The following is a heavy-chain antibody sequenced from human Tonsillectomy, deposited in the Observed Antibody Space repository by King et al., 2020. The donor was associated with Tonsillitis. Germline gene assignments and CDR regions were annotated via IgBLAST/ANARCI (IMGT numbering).Heavy chain of an antibody. J-gene: IGHJ5*02. CDR2: IYHSGST. Sequence: QLQESGPGLVKPSETLSLTCAVSGYSISSGYYWGWIRQPPGKGLEWIGSIYHSGSTYYNPSLKSRVTISVDTSKNQFSLKLSSVTAADTAVYYCARDGLAAAGTRVPQNWFDPRGQGTLVTVSS. CDR1: GYSISSGYY. V-gene: IGHV4-38-2*02. CDR3: ARDGLAAAGTRVPQNWFDP. D-gene: IGHD6-13*01.